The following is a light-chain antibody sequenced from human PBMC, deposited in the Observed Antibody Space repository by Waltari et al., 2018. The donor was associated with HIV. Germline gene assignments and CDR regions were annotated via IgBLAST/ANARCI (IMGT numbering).Light chain of an antibody. CDR3: VLYMGSGIWV. Sequence: QTVVTQEPSFSVSPGGTVTITCGLSSGSVSTPYYPSWYQQTPGQAPRTLIYSTNTRSSGVPDRFSGSILGNKAALTITGAQADDESDYYCVLYMGSGIWVFGGGTKLTVL. CDR1: SGSVSTPYY. V-gene: IGLV8-61*01. CDR2: STN. J-gene: IGLJ3*02.